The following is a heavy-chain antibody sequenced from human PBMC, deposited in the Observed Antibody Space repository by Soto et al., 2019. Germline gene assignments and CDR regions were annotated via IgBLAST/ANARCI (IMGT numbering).Heavy chain of an antibody. CDR3: AQDRGWGVVSPSHDY. V-gene: IGHV3-23*01. CDR2: IRGTGDET. CDR1: GFTFRNFV. Sequence: EVQLLESGGGIVQPGGSLRVSCVASGFTFRNFVMSWVRQAPGKGLEWVSAIRGTGDETFYADSVRGRFTISRDNSKNTLYLQMNSLRDEDTALYVCAQDRGWGVVSPSHDYWGQGTLVTVSS. J-gene: IGHJ4*02. D-gene: IGHD2-21*01.